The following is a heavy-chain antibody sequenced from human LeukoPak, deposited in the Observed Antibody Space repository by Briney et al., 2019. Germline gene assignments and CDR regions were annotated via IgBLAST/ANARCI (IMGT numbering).Heavy chain of an antibody. V-gene: IGHV3-48*02. CDR3: ARDHDWAFDL. J-gene: IGHJ4*02. Sequence: GGPLSLSCEGSGFPFASYVMSWVRQAPGKGLEWIAYINHDAEMIFYPDFVKGRFTISRDNAKKSLYLQMNALRYEDTAIYYCARDHDWAFDLWGQGTLVTVSS. CDR2: INHDAEMI. CDR1: GFPFASYV. D-gene: IGHD3-9*01.